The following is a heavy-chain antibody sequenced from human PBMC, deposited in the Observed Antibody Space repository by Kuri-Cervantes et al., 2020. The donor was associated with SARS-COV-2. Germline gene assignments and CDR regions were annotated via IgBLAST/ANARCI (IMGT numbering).Heavy chain of an antibody. CDR1: GFTFSSYA. Sequence: GGSLRLSCAASGFTFSSYAMSWVRQAPGKGLEWVSAISSSGSNIYYADSVKGRFTISRDNAKNSLHLQMNSLRAEDTAVYYCARAAGPNDSWGKGTLVTVSS. CDR3: ARAAGPNDS. J-gene: IGHJ4*02. CDR2: ISSSGSNI. V-gene: IGHV3-21*01.